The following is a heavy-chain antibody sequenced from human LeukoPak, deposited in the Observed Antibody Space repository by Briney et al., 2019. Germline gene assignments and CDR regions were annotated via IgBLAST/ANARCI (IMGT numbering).Heavy chain of an antibody. D-gene: IGHD2-2*01. V-gene: IGHV4-39*01. CDR1: GGSISSTTYY. J-gene: IGHJ4*02. CDR2: INYSGIT. Sequence: SETLSLTCIVSGGSISSTTYYWGWLRQPPGKGLEWIGSINYSGITYYNPSLKSRVTVSVDTSKKQFSLRLSSVTAADTAVYYCARVNIVVVPSANFDYWGQGTLVTVSS. CDR3: ARVNIVVVPSANFDY.